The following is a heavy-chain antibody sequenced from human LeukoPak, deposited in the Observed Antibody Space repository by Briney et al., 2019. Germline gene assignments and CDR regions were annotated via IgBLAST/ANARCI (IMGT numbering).Heavy chain of an antibody. CDR1: GASFSNSH. Sequence: SETLSLTCAFSGASFSNSHWNWIRQFPGKGLEWIGCLSYTGKTDYNPSLSSRVTISLGTSNNQVSLKLKSVTAADTAVYYCSEGYFEPFAHWGPGTLVTVSS. CDR2: LSYTGKT. V-gene: IGHV4-59*01. D-gene: IGHD2/OR15-2a*01. J-gene: IGHJ4*02. CDR3: SEGYFEPFAH.